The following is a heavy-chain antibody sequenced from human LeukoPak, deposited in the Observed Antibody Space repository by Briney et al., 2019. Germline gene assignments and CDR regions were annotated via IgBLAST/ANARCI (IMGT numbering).Heavy chain of an antibody. CDR3: TRVGNLYYYYYMDV. V-gene: IGHV3-7*01. CDR1: GFTFSTYW. J-gene: IGHJ6*03. D-gene: IGHD1-14*01. CDR2: IKEDGSEK. Sequence: GGSLRLSCAASGFTFSTYWMSWVRQAPGKGLEWVANIKEDGSEKYYVDSVKGRFTISRDNAKNSLYLQMNSLRAEDTAVYYCTRVGNLYYYYYMDVWGKGTTVTVSS.